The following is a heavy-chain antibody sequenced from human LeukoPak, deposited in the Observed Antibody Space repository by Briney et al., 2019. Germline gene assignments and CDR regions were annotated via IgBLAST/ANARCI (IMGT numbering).Heavy chain of an antibody. CDR2: INPNSGGT. D-gene: IGHD2/OR15-2a*01. V-gene: IGHV1-2*06. CDR1: GYTFTGYY. J-gene: IGHJ3*02. Sequence: ASVKVSCKASGYTFTGYYMHWVRQAPGQGLEWMGRINPNSGGTNYAQKFQGRVTMTRDTSIGTAYMELSRLRSDDTAVYYCARDNSFAYHAFDIWGQGTMVTVSS. CDR3: ARDNSFAYHAFDI.